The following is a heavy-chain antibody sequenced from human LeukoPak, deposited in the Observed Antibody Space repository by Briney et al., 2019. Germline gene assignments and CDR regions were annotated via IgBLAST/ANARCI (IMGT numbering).Heavy chain of an antibody. CDR2: INPNSGGT. J-gene: IGHJ4*02. V-gene: IGHV1-2*02. CDR3: ARDSELLWFGEFTHPNY. CDR1: GYTFTGYY. Sequence: ASVKVSCKASGYTFTGYYMHWVRQAPGQGLEWMGWINPNSGGTNYAQKFQGRVTMTRDTSISTAYMELSRLRSDDTAVYYCARDSELLWFGEFTHPNYWGQGTLVTVSS. D-gene: IGHD3-10*01.